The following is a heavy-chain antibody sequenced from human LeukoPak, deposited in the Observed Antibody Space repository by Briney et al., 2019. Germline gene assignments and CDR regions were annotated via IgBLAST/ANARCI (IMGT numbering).Heavy chain of an antibody. CDR1: GFTFSTYW. V-gene: IGHV3-23*01. Sequence: GGSLRLSCAASGFTFSTYWMSWVRQAPGKGLEWVSAISGSGGSTYYADSVKGRFTISRDNSKNTLYLQMNSLRAEDTAVYYCAKILTYYDFWSGRSGAFDIWGQGTMVTVSS. D-gene: IGHD3-3*01. CDR2: ISGSGGST. J-gene: IGHJ3*02. CDR3: AKILTYYDFWSGRSGAFDI.